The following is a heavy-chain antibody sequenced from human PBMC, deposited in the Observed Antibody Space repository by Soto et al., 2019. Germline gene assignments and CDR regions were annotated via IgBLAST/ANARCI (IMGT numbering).Heavy chain of an antibody. CDR3: ARFVRESSRGGWFDP. V-gene: IGHV3-21*01. J-gene: IGHJ5*02. D-gene: IGHD6-6*01. Sequence: PRLSFAASAFTFSSYSMNWVRQAPGKGLEWVSSISSSSSYIYYADSVKGRFTISRDNAKNSLYLQMNSLRAEDTAVYYCARFVRESSRGGWFDPWGQVTLVPVSS. CDR2: ISSSSSYI. CDR1: AFTFSSYS.